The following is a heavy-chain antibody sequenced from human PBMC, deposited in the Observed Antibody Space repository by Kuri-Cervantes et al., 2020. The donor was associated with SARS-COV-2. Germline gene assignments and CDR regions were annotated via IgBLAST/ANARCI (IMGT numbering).Heavy chain of an antibody. V-gene: IGHV4-39*07. CDR1: GGSISNYGYY. D-gene: IGHD2-2*02. CDR3: ADCSGTSCYTMSYFDY. CDR2: MHHSGRT. Sequence: SETLSLTCTVSGGSISNYGYYWGWIRQPPGKGLEWIGSMHHSGRTYYNPSLKSRVTISVDTSKSQVFLKLNAVTAADTAVYYCADCSGTSCYTMSYFDYWGQGTLVTVS. J-gene: IGHJ4*02.